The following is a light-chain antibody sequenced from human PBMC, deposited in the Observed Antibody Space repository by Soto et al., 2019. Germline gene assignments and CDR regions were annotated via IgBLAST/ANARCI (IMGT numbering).Light chain of an antibody. CDR3: SSYTFTSTLYV. V-gene: IGLV2-14*01. Sequence: QSVLTQPASVSGSPGQSITISCTGSSSDVGGHNYVSWYQQHPVKAPKLMIYEVTKRPSGVSNRFSVSKSGNTASLTISGLQAEDEADYYCSSYTFTSTLYVFGTGTKVTVL. J-gene: IGLJ1*01. CDR2: EVT. CDR1: SSDVGGHNY.